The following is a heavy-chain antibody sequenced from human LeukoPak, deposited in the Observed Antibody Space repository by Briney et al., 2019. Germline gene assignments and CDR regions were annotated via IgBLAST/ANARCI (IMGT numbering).Heavy chain of an antibody. CDR2: IHTSGGT. Sequence: SETLSLTCTVSGGSISSYYWSWIRQPAGKGLEWIGRIHTSGGTNYNPSLKRRVTMSVDTSKNQLSLKLSSVTAADTAVYYCARDRYYYDSSGYYFDYWGQGTLVTVSS. J-gene: IGHJ4*02. D-gene: IGHD3-22*01. CDR1: GGSISSYY. V-gene: IGHV4-4*07. CDR3: ARDRYYYDSSGYYFDY.